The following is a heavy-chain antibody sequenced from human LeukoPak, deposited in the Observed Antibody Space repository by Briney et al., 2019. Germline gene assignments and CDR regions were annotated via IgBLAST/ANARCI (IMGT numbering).Heavy chain of an antibody. CDR3: ARVLYYYDSSGYYGWFDY. Sequence: HWASVKVSCKASGYTFTSYGISWVRQAPGQGLEWMGWISAYNGNTNYAQKLQGRVTMTTDTSTSTAYMELRSLRSDDTAVYYCARVLYYYDSSGYYGWFDYWGQGTLVTVSS. CDR2: ISAYNGNT. V-gene: IGHV1-18*01. CDR1: GYTFTSYG. J-gene: IGHJ4*02. D-gene: IGHD3-22*01.